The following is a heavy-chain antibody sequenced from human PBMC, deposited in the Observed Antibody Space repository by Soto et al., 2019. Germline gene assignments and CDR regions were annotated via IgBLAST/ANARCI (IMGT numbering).Heavy chain of an antibody. CDR2: ISWNSGSI. J-gene: IGHJ6*03. CDR1: GFTFDDYG. Sequence: GGFLRLSCAASGFTFDDYGRHWVRQAPGKGLEWVSGISWNSGSIGYADSVKGRFTISRDNAKNSQYLQMNSLRAEDTALYYCAKDIEAYYYYMDVWGKGTTVTVSS. CDR3: AKDIEAYYYYMDV. V-gene: IGHV3-9*01.